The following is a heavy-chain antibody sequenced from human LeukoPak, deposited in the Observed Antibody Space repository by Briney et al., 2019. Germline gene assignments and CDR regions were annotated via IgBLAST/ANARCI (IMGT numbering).Heavy chain of an antibody. Sequence: ASVKASCKASGGTFSSYAISWVRQAPGQGLEWMGRIIPILGIANYAQKFQGRVTITADKSTSTAYMELSSLRSEDTAVYYCARAWGYDSSAPFDYWGQGTLVTVSS. CDR1: GGTFSSYA. CDR2: IIPILGIA. J-gene: IGHJ4*02. D-gene: IGHD3-22*01. V-gene: IGHV1-69*04. CDR3: ARAWGYDSSAPFDY.